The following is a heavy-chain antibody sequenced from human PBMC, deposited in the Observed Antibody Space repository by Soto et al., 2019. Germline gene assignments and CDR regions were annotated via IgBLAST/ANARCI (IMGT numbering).Heavy chain of an antibody. D-gene: IGHD3-3*01. J-gene: IGHJ6*03. Sequence: EVQLVESGGGLVQPGGSLKLSCAASGFTLSDSAIRWVRQASGKGLEWVGRIRSKGNNYATTYGASLKGRFTISRDDSKNMAYLQMNSLNTDDAAVYYCSRQASDFWSGKPQYYMDVWGKGTTVTVSS. V-gene: IGHV3-73*01. CDR1: GFTLSDSA. CDR2: IRSKGNNYAT. CDR3: SRQASDFWSGKPQYYMDV.